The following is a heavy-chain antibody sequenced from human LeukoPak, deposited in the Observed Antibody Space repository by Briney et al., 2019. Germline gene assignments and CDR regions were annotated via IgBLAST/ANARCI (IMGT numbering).Heavy chain of an antibody. J-gene: IGHJ4*02. V-gene: IGHV3-48*04. CDR3: ARYFVYDSSGYFDY. Sequence: GGSLRLSCAASGFTFSSYSMNWVRQAPGKGLEWVSYISSSSSTIYYADSVKGRFTISRDNAKNSLYLQMNSLRAEDTAVYYCARYFVYDSSGYFDYWGQGTLVTVSS. D-gene: IGHD3-22*01. CDR2: ISSSSSTI. CDR1: GFTFSSYS.